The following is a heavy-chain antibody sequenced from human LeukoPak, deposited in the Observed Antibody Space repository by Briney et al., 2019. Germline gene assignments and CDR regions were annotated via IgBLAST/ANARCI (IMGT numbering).Heavy chain of an antibody. Sequence: GGSLRLSCAASGFTFSSYWMGWVRQAPGKGLEWVANIKQDGSEKYYVDSVKGRFTISRDNAKNSLYLQMNSLRAEDTAVYYCARDYYDYVWGSYRHFDYWGQGTLVTVSS. V-gene: IGHV3-7*03. CDR3: ARDYYDYVWGSYRHFDY. D-gene: IGHD3-16*02. J-gene: IGHJ4*02. CDR2: IKQDGSEK. CDR1: GFTFSSYW.